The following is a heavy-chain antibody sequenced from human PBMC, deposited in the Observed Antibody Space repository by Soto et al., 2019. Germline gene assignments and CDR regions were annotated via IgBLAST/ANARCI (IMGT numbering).Heavy chain of an antibody. J-gene: IGHJ5*02. D-gene: IGHD6-13*01. CDR3: ARFEAAAVTDWFDP. CDR2: IYYSGST. Sequence: SETLSLTCTVSGGSISSYYWSWIRQPPGKGLEWIGYIYYSGSTNYNPSLKSRVTISADTSKNQFSLKLSSVTAADTAVYYCARFEAAAVTDWFDPWGQGTLVTVSS. V-gene: IGHV4-59*01. CDR1: GGSISSYY.